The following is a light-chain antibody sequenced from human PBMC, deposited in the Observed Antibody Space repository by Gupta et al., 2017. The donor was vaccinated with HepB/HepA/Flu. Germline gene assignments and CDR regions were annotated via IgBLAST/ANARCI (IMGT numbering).Light chain of an antibody. Sequence: SVLIPPPPASGTPGQRVTISCSGSISNIGSNTVVWYQQLPGPAPKRLIYMNNQRPSGVPARFSGSKSGTSASLAITGPQSEDEADYYCAAWDDSLNGGVFGGGTKLTVL. J-gene: IGLJ3*02. CDR2: MNN. CDR3: AAWDDSLNGGV. V-gene: IGLV1-44*01. CDR1: ISNIGSNT.